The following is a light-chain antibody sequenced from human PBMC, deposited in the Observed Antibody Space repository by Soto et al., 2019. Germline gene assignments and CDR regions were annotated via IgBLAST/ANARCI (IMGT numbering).Light chain of an antibody. V-gene: IGLV2-14*01. CDR2: DVS. Sequence: QSVLTQPSSLSGSPGQANTLSRTGNNTDVGRYNYVSWYQQHPGKAPKLMVYDVSNRPSWVSNRFSGSKSGITASLTISGLQAEDEADYYCTSYTSDSTYVFGTGTRSPS. CDR1: NTDVGRYNY. CDR3: TSYTSDSTYV. J-gene: IGLJ1*01.